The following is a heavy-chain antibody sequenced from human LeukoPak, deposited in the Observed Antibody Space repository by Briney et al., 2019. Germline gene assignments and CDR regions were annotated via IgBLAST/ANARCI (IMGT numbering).Heavy chain of an antibody. CDR1: GYTFTGYY. CDR2: INPNSGGT. CDR3: ASPLSYYDSSGYDY. V-gene: IGHV1-2*02. Sequence: ASVKVSCKASGYTFTGYYMHWVRQAPGQGLEWMGWINPNSGGTNYAQKFQGRVPMTRDTSISTAYMQLSRLRSDDTAVYYCASPLSYYDSSGYDYWGQGTLVTVSS. J-gene: IGHJ4*02. D-gene: IGHD3-22*01.